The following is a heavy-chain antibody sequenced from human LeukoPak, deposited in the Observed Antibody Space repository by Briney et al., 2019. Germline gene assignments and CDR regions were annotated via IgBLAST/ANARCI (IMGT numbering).Heavy chain of an antibody. CDR1: GGSISSGGYY. V-gene: IGHV4-39*07. J-gene: IGHJ5*02. CDR3: ARSGLFDP. Sequence: SETLSLTCTVSGGSISSGGYYWSWIRQPPGKGLEWIGEINHSGSTNYNPSLKSRVTISVDTSKNQFSLKLSSVTAADTAVYYCARSGLFDPWGQGTLVTVSS. CDR2: INHSGST.